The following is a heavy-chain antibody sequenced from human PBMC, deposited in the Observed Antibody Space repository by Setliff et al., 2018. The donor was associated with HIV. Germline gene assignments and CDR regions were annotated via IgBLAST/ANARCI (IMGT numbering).Heavy chain of an antibody. CDR1: GFMFSDYW. J-gene: IGHJ4*02. D-gene: IGHD2-15*01. CDR3: ERGGGY. V-gene: IGHV3-7*04. Sequence: PGGSLRLSCAGSGFMFSDYWLHWVRQAPGKGLEWVADIKDDESEKYYVDSVRGRFTISRDNARNSLYLQMNSLRAEDSAVYYCERGGGYWGQGTMVTVSS. CDR2: IKDDESEK.